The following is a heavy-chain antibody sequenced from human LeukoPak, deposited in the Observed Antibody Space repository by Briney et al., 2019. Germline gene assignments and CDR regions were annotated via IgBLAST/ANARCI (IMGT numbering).Heavy chain of an antibody. D-gene: IGHD3-3*01. CDR2: MNPNSGNT. V-gene: IGHV1-8*01. CDR1: GYTFTSYD. CDR3: ARGGAGLRFLEWLSRTYRISYYFDY. Sequence: GSVKGSCNASGYTFTSYDINWVRQATGHGREWMGWMNPNSGNTGYAQKFQGRGTMTRNTSISTAYMELSSLRSEDTAVHYCARGGAGLRFLEWLSRTYRISYYFDYWGQGTLVTVSS. J-gene: IGHJ4*02.